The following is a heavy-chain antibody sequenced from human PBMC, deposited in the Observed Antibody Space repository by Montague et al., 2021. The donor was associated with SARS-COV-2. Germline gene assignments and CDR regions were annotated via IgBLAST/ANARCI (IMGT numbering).Heavy chain of an antibody. J-gene: IGHJ6*02. CDR1: GGSFSGYY. V-gene: IGHV4-34*01. CDR2: INHSGST. D-gene: IGHD5/OR15-5a*01. CDR3: ARVAELDVFSVYYYGLDV. Sequence: SETLSLTCAVYGGSFSGYYWSWIRQPPGKGLEWIGEINHSGSTKYNPSLKSRVTISVDTSKNQFSLNLRSVTTADTAVYYCARVAELDVFSVYYYGLDVWGQGTTVPVSS.